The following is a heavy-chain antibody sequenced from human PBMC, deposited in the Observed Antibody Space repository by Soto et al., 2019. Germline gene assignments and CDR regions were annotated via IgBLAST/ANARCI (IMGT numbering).Heavy chain of an antibody. J-gene: IGHJ6*03. CDR1: GYSFTSYW. CDR3: ARHVGDYYGSGSYSYCYYYMDV. CDR2: IYPGDSDT. D-gene: IGHD3-10*01. Sequence: GESLKISCKGSGYSFTSYWIGWVRQMPEKGLEWMGIIYPGDSDTRYSPSFQGQVTISADKSISTAYLQWSSMKASDTSMYYCARHVGDYYGSGSYSYCYYYMDVWGKGTTVTVSS. V-gene: IGHV5-51*01.